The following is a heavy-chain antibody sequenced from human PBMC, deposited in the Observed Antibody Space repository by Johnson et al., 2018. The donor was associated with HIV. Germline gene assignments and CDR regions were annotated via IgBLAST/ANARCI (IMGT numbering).Heavy chain of an antibody. CDR3: ARDKREWQTGTKGDAFDI. CDR2: MSYDGNNK. D-gene: IGHD1-7*01. J-gene: IGHJ3*02. V-gene: IGHV3-30-3*01. Sequence: QVQLVESGGGVVQPGKSLRLSCAASGFTFSSYAIHWVRQAPDKGLEWVAIMSYDGNNKYYADSVKDRFTISRDNSKNTLYLQMNSLRPEETAVYYCARDKREWQTGTKGDAFDIWGQGTMVTVSS. CDR1: GFTFSSYA.